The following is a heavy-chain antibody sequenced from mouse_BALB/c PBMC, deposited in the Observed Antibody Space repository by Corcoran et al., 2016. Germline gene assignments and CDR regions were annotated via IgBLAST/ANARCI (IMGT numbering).Heavy chain of an antibody. Sequence: QVQLQQPGPELVKPGASVKMSCKASGYTFTDYVISWVKQRTGQGLEWSGEIYPGSGSTYYNEKFKGKATLTADKSSNTAYMQLSSLTSEDSAVYFCASGYYGPLDYWGQGTTLTVSS. CDR3: ASGYYGPLDY. J-gene: IGHJ2*01. V-gene: IGHV1-81*01. CDR1: GYTFTDYV. D-gene: IGHD1-1*01. CDR2: IYPGSGST.